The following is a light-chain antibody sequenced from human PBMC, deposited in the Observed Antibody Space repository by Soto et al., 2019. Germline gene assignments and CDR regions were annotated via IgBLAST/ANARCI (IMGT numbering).Light chain of an antibody. J-gene: IGKJ5*01. Sequence: ELVMTQSPATLSWSPGDTATLSCRVSQSVSSNLAWYQQNPGQSPRLLIYGASSRATGVPNRFSGSGSGTEFNLTISRLQSEDFAIYYCQKYNNWPITCGQGTRLEIK. CDR3: QKYNNWPIT. CDR2: GAS. CDR1: QSVSSN. V-gene: IGKV3-15*01.